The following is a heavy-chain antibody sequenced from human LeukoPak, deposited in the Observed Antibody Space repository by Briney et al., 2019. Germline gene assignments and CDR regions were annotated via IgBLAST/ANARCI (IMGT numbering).Heavy chain of an antibody. V-gene: IGHV1-18*04. CDR3: ARDRVAGAFYFDY. Sequence: ASVTVSFKASGYTFTNYALSWVRQAPGQGLEWMGWISAYNGNTNYAQKFQGRATMTTDTSTSTAYLELRSLRSDDTAVYYCARDRVAGAFYFDYWGQGTLVTVSS. J-gene: IGHJ4*02. D-gene: IGHD6-19*01. CDR2: ISAYNGNT. CDR1: GYTFTNYA.